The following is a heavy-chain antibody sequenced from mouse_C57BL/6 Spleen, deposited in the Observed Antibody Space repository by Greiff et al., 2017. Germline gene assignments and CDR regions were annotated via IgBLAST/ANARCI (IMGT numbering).Heavy chain of an antibody. V-gene: IGHV6-6*01. CDR3: TRPGNYGAMDY. Sequence: EVQVVESGGGLVQPGGSMKLSCAASGFTFSDAWMDWVRQSPEKGLEWVAEIRNKANNHATYYAESVKGRFTISRDDSKSSVYLQMNSLRAEDTGIYYCTRPGNYGAMDYWGQGTSVTVSS. CDR1: GFTFSDAW. J-gene: IGHJ4*01. D-gene: IGHD2-1*01. CDR2: IRNKANNHAT.